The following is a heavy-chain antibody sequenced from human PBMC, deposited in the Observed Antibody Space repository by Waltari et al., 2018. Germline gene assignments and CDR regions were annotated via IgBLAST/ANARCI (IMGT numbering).Heavy chain of an antibody. V-gene: IGHV4-38-2*01. CDR1: GYSISSGYY. Sequence: QVQLQESGPGLVKPSETLSLTCAVSGYSISSGYYWGWIRQPPGKGLEWIGSIYHSGSTYSNPSLKSRVTISVDTSKNQFSLKLSSVTAADTAVYYCARGYNYDYWGQGTLVTVSS. CDR3: ARGYNYDY. J-gene: IGHJ4*02. D-gene: IGHD5-12*01. CDR2: IYHSGST.